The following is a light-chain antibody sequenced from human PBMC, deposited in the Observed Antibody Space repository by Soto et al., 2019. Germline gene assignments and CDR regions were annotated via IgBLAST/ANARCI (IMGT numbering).Light chain of an antibody. CDR3: QQGYSTPYP. Sequence: DIQMTQSPSSLSASVGDRVTITCRASQSISSYLYWYQQKPGTAPKLLIYAASNLQSGVPSRFSGSESGSDFTLTISSLQPEDFATYYCQQGYSTPYPFGQGTRLEIK. V-gene: IGKV1-39*01. CDR2: AAS. CDR1: QSISSY. J-gene: IGKJ2*01.